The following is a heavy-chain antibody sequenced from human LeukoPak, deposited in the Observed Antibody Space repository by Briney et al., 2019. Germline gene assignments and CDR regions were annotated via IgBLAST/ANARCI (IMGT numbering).Heavy chain of an antibody. CDR2: ISGDGSRT. D-gene: IGHD2-8*02. J-gene: IGHJ4*02. V-gene: IGHV3-43*02. Sequence: GGSLRLSCATSGLNFDEYAFHWVRQAPGKGLEWVSLISGDGSRTYYADSVGGRFTISRDNSEESLYLQMNSLRTGDTALYYCTKDRYCTASSCPLDYWGQGTLVTVS. CDR1: GLNFDEYA. CDR3: TKDRYCTASSCPLDY.